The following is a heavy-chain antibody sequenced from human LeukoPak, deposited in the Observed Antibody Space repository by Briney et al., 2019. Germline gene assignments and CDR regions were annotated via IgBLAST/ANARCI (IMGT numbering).Heavy chain of an antibody. Sequence: GGSLRLSCAASGFTFSSYAMHWVRQAPGKGLEWVAVISYDGSNKYYADSVKGRFTISRDNSKNTLYLQMNSLRAEDTAVYYCARDSSSWYDPYGAFDIWGQGTMVTVSS. CDR2: ISYDGSNK. CDR3: ARDSSSWYDPYGAFDI. D-gene: IGHD6-13*01. J-gene: IGHJ3*02. V-gene: IGHV3-30-3*01. CDR1: GFTFSSYA.